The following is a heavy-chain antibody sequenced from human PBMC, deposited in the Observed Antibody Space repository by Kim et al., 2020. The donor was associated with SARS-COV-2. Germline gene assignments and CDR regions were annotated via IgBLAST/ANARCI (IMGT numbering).Heavy chain of an antibody. J-gene: IGHJ4*02. CDR2: ISSSSSYI. D-gene: IGHD5-12*01. Sequence: GGSLRLSCAASGFTFSSYSMNWVRQAPGKGLEWVSSISSSSSYIYSADSVKGRFTISRDNAKNALYLQMNILRAEDTAVYYCARDGGDGYNFGHDYWGQGTLVTVSS. CDR1: GFTFSSYS. V-gene: IGHV3-21*01. CDR3: ARDGGDGYNFGHDY.